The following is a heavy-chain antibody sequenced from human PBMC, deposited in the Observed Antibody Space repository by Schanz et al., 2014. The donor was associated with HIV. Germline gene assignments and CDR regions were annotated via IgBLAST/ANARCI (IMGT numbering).Heavy chain of an antibody. J-gene: IGHJ4*02. Sequence: VQLVESGGGLVQPGRSLRLSCAASGFTFSNYAMTWVRQAPGKGLEWVAVISYDGSNKYYVDSVKGRFTISRDDSKNTLYLQMNRLRPEDTAVYYCARDAARYFDWSYYFDFWGQGTLVTVSS. V-gene: IGHV3-30*03. CDR1: GFTFSNYA. D-gene: IGHD3-9*01. CDR3: ARDAARYFDWSYYFDF. CDR2: ISYDGSNK.